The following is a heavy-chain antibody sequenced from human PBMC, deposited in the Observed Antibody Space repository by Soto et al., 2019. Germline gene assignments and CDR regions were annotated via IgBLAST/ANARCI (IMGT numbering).Heavy chain of an antibody. Sequence: QVQLVESGGGAVQPGRSLRLSCAASGFTFSSQAIHWVRQAPGKGLEWVAVIYSDGSDKYYADFLKGRFTISRDNSNNTLYLEMDSLRADDTAVYYSARDRQWFGYSQDVWGQGTTVNVSS. CDR3: ARDRQWFGYSQDV. V-gene: IGHV3-33*01. D-gene: IGHD3-10*01. CDR2: IYSDGSDK. CDR1: GFTFSSQA. J-gene: IGHJ6*02.